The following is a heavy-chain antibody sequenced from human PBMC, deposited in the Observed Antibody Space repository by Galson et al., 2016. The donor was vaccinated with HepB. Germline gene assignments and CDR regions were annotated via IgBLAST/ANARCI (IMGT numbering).Heavy chain of an antibody. CDR2: IYYTGRT. D-gene: IGHD1-7*01. Sequence: SETLSLTCTVSSGSVSSTNYYWAWMRQTPGKGLEWIGNIYYTGRTNYSPSLKSRVIISVDTSKNQFSLKLRSVTAADTAVYYCTRGWELPHDWGQGTLVTVSS. V-gene: IGHV4-39*01. CDR1: SGSVSSTNYY. CDR3: TRGWELPHD. J-gene: IGHJ4*02.